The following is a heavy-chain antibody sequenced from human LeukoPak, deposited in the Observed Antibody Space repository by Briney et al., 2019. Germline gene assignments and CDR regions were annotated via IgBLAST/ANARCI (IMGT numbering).Heavy chain of an antibody. J-gene: IGHJ4*02. Sequence: GGSLRLSCAASGFTLSNYGMSWVRQAPGKGLDWVSSVSDSGGSTYYAESVKGRVTTSRDNSKNTLHLQMNSLRDEDTAVYYCAREGKGSNYVDYWGQGTLVTVSS. D-gene: IGHD1-26*01. CDR2: VSDSGGST. CDR1: GFTLSNYG. V-gene: IGHV3-23*01. CDR3: AREGKGSNYVDY.